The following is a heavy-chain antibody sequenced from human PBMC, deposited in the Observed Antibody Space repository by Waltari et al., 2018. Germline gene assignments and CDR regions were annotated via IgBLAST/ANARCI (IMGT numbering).Heavy chain of an antibody. CDR2: IYYVGTT. CDR3: ARLSLYYGGREVD. V-gene: IGHV4-39*01. D-gene: IGHD1-26*01. CDR1: GGSINRRDSL. Sequence: QLQLQESGPGLVKPSETLSLTCTVSGGSINRRDSLWGWVRQPPTKGLEWIGTIYYVGTTYYNPSLRSRVTVALDASQNQFSLRLTSVTAADTAVYYCARLSLYYGGREVDWGQGTLVTASS. J-gene: IGHJ4*02.